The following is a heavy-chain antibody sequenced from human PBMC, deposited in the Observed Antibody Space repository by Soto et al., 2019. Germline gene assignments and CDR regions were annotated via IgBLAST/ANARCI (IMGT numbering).Heavy chain of an antibody. Sequence: VQLVESGGGVVQPGRSLRLSCAASGFTFSSYAMHWVRQAPGMGLAWVAVISYDGSNKYYADSVKGRFTLSRDNSKNTLYLQMNSRRAEDTAVYYCARAKLVRGDYYYYGMDVWGQGTTVTVSS. CDR2: ISYDGSNK. V-gene: IGHV3-30-3*01. CDR1: GFTFSSYA. J-gene: IGHJ6*02. CDR3: ARAKLVRGDYYYYGMDV. D-gene: IGHD6-6*01.